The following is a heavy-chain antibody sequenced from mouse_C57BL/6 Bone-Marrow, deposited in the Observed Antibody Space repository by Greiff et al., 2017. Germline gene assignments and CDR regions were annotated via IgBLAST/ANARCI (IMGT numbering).Heavy chain of an antibody. CDR2: IYPSDSET. D-gene: IGHD2-5*01. CDR3: ARRNYSNYVGMDY. Sequence: VQLQQPGAELVRPGSSVKLSCKASGYTFTSYWMDWVKQRPGQGLEWIGNIYPSDSETHYNQKFKDKATLTVDKSSSTAYMQLRSLTSEDSAVYYCARRNYSNYVGMDYWGQGTSVTVSS. CDR1: GYTFTSYW. J-gene: IGHJ4*01. V-gene: IGHV1-61*01.